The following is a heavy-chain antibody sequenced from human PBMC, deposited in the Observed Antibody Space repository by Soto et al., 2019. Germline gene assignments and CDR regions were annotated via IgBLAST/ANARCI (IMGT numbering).Heavy chain of an antibody. Sequence: ASVKVSCKASGYTFTSYYMHWVRQAPGQGLEWMGIINPSGGSTSYAQKFQGRVTMTRDTSTSTVYMELSSLRSEDTAVYYCARGNGYCSSTSCYASQNQPAIVYWGQGTLVTVSS. V-gene: IGHV1-46*01. CDR1: GYTFTSYY. CDR2: INPSGGST. J-gene: IGHJ4*02. CDR3: ARGNGYCSSTSCYASQNQPAIVY. D-gene: IGHD2-2*01.